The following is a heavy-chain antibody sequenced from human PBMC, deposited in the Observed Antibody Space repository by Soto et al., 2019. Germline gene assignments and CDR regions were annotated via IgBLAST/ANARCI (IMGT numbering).Heavy chain of an antibody. CDR3: ARELSSGYPPYYYYGMDV. J-gene: IGHJ6*02. Sequence: KASETLSLTCTVSCGSIISSSYYWGWIRQPPGKGLEWIGSIYYSGSTYYNPSLKSRVTISVDTSKNQFSLKLSSVTAADTAVYYCARELSSGYPPYYYYGMDVWGQGTTVTVSS. CDR1: CGSIISSSYY. CDR2: IYYSGST. D-gene: IGHD3-22*01. V-gene: IGHV4-39*01.